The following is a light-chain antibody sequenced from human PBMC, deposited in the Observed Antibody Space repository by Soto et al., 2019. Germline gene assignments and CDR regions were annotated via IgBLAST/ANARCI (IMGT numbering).Light chain of an antibody. CDR3: TSSASSSTHVV. Sequence: QSALTQPASVSGSPGQSITLSCTETSSDIGGYDYVSWYQRYPGKAPKLIIYDVNNRPSGVSNRFSGSRSGNTASLTISGLQAEDEADYHCTSSASSSTHVVFGGGTKLTVL. V-gene: IGLV2-14*01. CDR1: SSDIGGYDY. J-gene: IGLJ2*01. CDR2: DVN.